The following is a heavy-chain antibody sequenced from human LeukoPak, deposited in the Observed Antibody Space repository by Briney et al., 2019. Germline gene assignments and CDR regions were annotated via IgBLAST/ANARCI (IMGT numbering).Heavy chain of an antibody. V-gene: IGHV1-8*01. CDR1: GYTFTSCD. Sequence: ASVKVSCKASGYTFTSCDINWVRQATGQGLEWMGWMNPNSGNTGYAQKFQGRVTMTRNTSISTAYMELSSLRSEDTAVYYCARDLGYCSSTSCHSRFDPWGQGTLVTVSS. D-gene: IGHD2-2*02. J-gene: IGHJ5*02. CDR3: ARDLGYCSSTSCHSRFDP. CDR2: MNPNSGNT.